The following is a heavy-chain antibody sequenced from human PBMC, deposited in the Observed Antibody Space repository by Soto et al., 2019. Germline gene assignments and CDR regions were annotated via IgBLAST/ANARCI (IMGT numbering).Heavy chain of an antibody. Sequence: SETLSLTCTVSGGSITRYFWSWIRQSPGKGLEWIIHIYSSGTINYNPSLKSRVTISRDTSKNQFSLKLRSVTAADTALYYCATDYGDYVGAFDIWGQGTMVTV. V-gene: IGHV4-59*01. J-gene: IGHJ3*02. CDR3: ATDYGDYVGAFDI. CDR2: IYSSGTI. D-gene: IGHD4-17*01. CDR1: GGSITRYF.